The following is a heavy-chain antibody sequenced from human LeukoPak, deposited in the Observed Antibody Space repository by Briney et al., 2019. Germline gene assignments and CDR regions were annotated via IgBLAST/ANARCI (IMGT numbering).Heavy chain of an antibody. D-gene: IGHD3-10*01. J-gene: IGHJ4*02. CDR1: GGSISSGGYY. V-gene: IGHV4-31*03. CDR2: IYYSGST. Sequence: SETLSLTCTVSGGSISSGGYYWSWIRRHPGKGLEWIGYIYYSGSTYYNPSLKSRVTISVDTSKNQFSLKLSSVTAADTAVYYCARVKRRFGEHDYWGQGTLVTVSS. CDR3: ARVKRRFGEHDY.